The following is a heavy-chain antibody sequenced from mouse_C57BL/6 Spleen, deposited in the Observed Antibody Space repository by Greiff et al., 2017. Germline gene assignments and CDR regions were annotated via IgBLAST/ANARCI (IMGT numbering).Heavy chain of an antibody. CDR2: IDPSDSYT. Sequence: QVQLKQPGAELVMPGASVKLSCKASGYTFTSYWMHWVKQRPGQGLEWIGEIDPSDSYTNYNQKFKGKSTLTVDKSSSTAYMQLSSLTSEDSAVYYCARAGDPIFAYWGQGTLVTVSA. CDR1: GYTFTSYW. D-gene: IGHD3-3*01. CDR3: ARAGDPIFAY. V-gene: IGHV1-69*01. J-gene: IGHJ3*01.